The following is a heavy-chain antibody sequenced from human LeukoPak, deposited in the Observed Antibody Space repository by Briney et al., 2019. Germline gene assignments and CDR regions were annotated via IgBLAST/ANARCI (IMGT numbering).Heavy chain of an antibody. J-gene: IGHJ6*03. CDR1: GFTFSSYE. D-gene: IGHD6-6*01. CDR2: ISSSANTI. V-gene: IGHV3-48*03. Sequence: RGSLRLSCAASGFTFSSYEMNWVRQAPGKGLEWVSYISSSANTIYYADSVKGRFTISRDNAKNSLYLQMNSLRVEDTAVYYCARAQAARADYYYYYMDVWGKGTTVTVSS. CDR3: ARAQAARADYYYYYMDV.